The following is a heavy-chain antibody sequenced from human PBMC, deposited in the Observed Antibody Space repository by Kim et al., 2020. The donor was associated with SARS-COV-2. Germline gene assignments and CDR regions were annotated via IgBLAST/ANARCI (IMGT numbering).Heavy chain of an antibody. J-gene: IGHJ6*02. D-gene: IGHD4-4*01. Sequence: GGSLRLSCAASGFTFSSYSMNWVRQAPGKGLEWVSYISSSSSTIYYADSVKGRFTISRDNAKNSLYLQMNSLRDEDTAVYYCVRERSNSDYYYYYGMDVWGQGTTVTVSS. V-gene: IGHV3-48*02. CDR2: ISSSSSTI. CDR1: GFTFSSYS. CDR3: VRERSNSDYYYYYGMDV.